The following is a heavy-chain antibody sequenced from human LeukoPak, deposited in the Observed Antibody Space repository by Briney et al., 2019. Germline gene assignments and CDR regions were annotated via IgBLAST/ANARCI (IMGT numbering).Heavy chain of an antibody. CDR2: IYYSGST. Sequence: MPSETLSLTCTVSGGSIRSHYWSWIRQPPGKGLEWIGYIYYSGSTNYNPSLKSRVTISLDTSKNQFSLKLSSVTAADTAVYYCARSGYSYGADAFDIWGQGTMVTVSS. CDR3: ARSGYSYGADAFDI. D-gene: IGHD5-18*01. CDR1: GGSIRSHY. V-gene: IGHV4-59*11. J-gene: IGHJ3*02.